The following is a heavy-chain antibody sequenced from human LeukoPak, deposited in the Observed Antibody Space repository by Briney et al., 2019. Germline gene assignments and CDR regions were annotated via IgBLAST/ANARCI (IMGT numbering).Heavy chain of an antibody. CDR2: IIPIFGTA. D-gene: IGHD3-3*01. J-gene: IGHJ3*02. Sequence: SAKVSCKASGGTFSSYAIIWVRQAPGQGLEWMGGIIPIFGTANYAQKFQGRVTITADESTSTAYMELSSLRSEDTAVYYCARDEVPISEWGAFDIWGQGTMVTVSS. CDR3: ARDEVPISEWGAFDI. V-gene: IGHV1-69*13. CDR1: GGTFSSYA.